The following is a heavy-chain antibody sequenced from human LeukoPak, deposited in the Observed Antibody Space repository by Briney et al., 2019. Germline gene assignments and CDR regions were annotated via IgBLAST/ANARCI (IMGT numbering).Heavy chain of an antibody. CDR2: IIPILGIA. D-gene: IGHD5-12*01. J-gene: IGHJ3*02. V-gene: IGHV1-69*04. CDR1: GYTFTSYY. Sequence: ASVKVSCKASGYTFTSYYMHWVRQAPGQGLEWMGRIIPILGIANYAQKFQGRVTITADKSTSTAYMELSSLRSEDTAVYYCARDHATPDAFDIWGQGTTVTVSS. CDR3: ARDHATPDAFDI.